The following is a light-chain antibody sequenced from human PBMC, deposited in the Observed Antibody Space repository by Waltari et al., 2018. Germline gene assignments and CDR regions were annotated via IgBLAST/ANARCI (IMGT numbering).Light chain of an antibody. CDR1: ESLVKSDGNTH. CDR3: MQATHVPHS. V-gene: IGKV2-24*01. CDR2: KVS. J-gene: IGKJ1*01. Sequence: DVVMTQTPLSSPVTLGQPASISCRSSESLVKSDGNTHLSWLHQRPGQPPRLLIYKVSIRFSGVPDRFSGSGAGTDFTLKISRVEAEDVGIYYCMQATHVPHSFGQGTKVEI.